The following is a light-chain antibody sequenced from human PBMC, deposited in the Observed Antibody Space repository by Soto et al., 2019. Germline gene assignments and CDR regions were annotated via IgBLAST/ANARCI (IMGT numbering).Light chain of an antibody. CDR1: QSVSSGL. J-gene: IGKJ5*01. Sequence: EVVMTHSPATLSVSPSERANLSFSVSQSVSSGLLARSAHKPGQEPRARSYDASNRATGIPDRFSGSVSGTDFTLTIGTLQTEDFALDYLQLRINFLITFCQVTR. CDR3: QLRINFLIT. V-gene: IGKV3D-20*02. CDR2: DAS.